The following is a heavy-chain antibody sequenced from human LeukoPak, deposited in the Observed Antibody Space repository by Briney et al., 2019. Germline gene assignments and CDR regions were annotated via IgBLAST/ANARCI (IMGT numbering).Heavy chain of an antibody. D-gene: IGHD3-16*02. Sequence: SETLSLTCTVSGGSISSSSYYWGWICQPPGKGLEWIGSIYYSGSTYYNPSLKSRVTISVDTSKNQFSLKLSSVTAADTAVYYCARHGYYDYVWGSYRLAAHDAFDIWGQGTMVTVFS. CDR2: IYYSGST. V-gene: IGHV4-39*01. CDR1: GGSISSSSYY. J-gene: IGHJ3*02. CDR3: ARHGYYDYVWGSYRLAAHDAFDI.